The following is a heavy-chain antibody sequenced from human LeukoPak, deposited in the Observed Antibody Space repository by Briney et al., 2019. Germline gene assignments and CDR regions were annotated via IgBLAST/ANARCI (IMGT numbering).Heavy chain of an antibody. CDR2: ISAYNGNT. D-gene: IGHD5-18*01. CDR3: ARDGHSYYYYYYMDV. Sequence: ASVKVSCKASGYTFTGYYMHWVRQAPGQGLEWMGWISAYNGNTNYAQKLQGRVTMTTDTSTSTAYMELRSLRSDDTAVYYCARDGHSYYYYYYMDVWGKGTTVTISS. J-gene: IGHJ6*03. CDR1: GYTFTGYY. V-gene: IGHV1-18*04.